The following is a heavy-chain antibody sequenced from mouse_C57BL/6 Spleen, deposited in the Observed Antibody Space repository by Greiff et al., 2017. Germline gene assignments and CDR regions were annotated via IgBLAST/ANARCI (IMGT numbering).Heavy chain of an antibody. Sequence: QVQLQQSGAELVKPGASVKISCKASGYAFSSYWMNWVKQRPGKGLEWIGQIYPGDGDTNYNGKFKGKATLTADKSSSTAYMTLSSQTSEDSAVYFCARCSSSYYFGYWGQGTTLAVSS. CDR2: IYPGDGDT. J-gene: IGHJ2*01. V-gene: IGHV1-80*01. CDR1: GYAFSSYW. D-gene: IGHD1-1*01. CDR3: ARCSSSYYFGY.